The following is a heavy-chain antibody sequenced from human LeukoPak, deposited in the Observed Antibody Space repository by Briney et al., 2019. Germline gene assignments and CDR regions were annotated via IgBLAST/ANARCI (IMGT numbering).Heavy chain of an antibody. CDR3: AKAGVRWD. Sequence: GRSLRLSCAASGLTCDDYAMHGVRQAPGKGLEGVSGIMWSSGSRVYGDSVKGQFTICRDNAKNSLYLQMNSLRAEDKDLYYCAKAGVRWDWGQGTLVTVSS. CDR2: IMWSSGSR. D-gene: IGHD1-26*01. V-gene: IGHV3-9*01. CDR1: GLTCDDYA. J-gene: IGHJ4*02.